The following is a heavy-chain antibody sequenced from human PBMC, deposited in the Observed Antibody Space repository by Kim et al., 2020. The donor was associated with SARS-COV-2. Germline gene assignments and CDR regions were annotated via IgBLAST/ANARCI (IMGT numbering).Heavy chain of an antibody. J-gene: IGHJ6*02. Sequence: GGSLRLSCAASGFDFSSYAMYWVRQAPGKGLEWVSVIWYDGSNKYYADSVKGRFTISRDNSKNTLSLQMNSLRAEDTAVYYCAKGKPFGVVWGQGTTVTVSS. CDR3: AKGKPFGVV. V-gene: IGHV3-33*06. D-gene: IGHD3-16*01. CDR1: GFDFSSYA. CDR2: IWYDGSNK.